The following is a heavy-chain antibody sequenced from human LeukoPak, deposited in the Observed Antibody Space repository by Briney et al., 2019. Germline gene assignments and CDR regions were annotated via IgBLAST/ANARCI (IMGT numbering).Heavy chain of an antibody. CDR1: GFTFSNYA. CDR3: AKGPYAGTFSGFDY. D-gene: IGHD6-13*01. CDR2: ISGSGSNT. J-gene: IGHJ4*02. Sequence: GGSLRLSCAASGFTFSNYAMNWVRQAPGKGLEWVSAISGSGSNTYYADSVKGRFTISRDSSRNTLYLQMNSLRAEDTAVYYCAKGPYAGTFSGFDYWGQGTLVTVSS. V-gene: IGHV3-23*01.